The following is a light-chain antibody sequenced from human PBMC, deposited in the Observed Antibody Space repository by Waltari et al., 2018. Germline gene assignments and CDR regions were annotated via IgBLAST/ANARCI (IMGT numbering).Light chain of an antibody. CDR3: QQTYSAFYT. Sequence: DIQMTQSPSSLSASVGDRVTITCRASQSISRNLNWYQQKPGKAPKRLIYTASSLQSGVPSTFSGSGSGTDFTLTISSLQPEDFATYYCQQTYSAFYTFGQGTKLEIK. CDR1: QSISRN. V-gene: IGKV1-39*01. CDR2: TAS. J-gene: IGKJ2*01.